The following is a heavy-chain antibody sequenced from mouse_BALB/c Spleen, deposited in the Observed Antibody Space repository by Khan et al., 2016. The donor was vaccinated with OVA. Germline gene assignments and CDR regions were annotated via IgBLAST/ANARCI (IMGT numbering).Heavy chain of an antibody. CDR3: TRPPYFSYVLDN. Sequence: QIQLVQSGPELKKPGETVKISCKASGHTFTKYGMNWVKQAPGKGLKWMGWINTYTGEPAYADDFNGRFAFSLETSASTAYLLINHLKNEATAKDFGTRPPYFSYVLDNWGQGTSVTVSS. CDR1: GHTFTKYG. CDR2: INTYTGEP. V-gene: IGHV9-3-1*01. D-gene: IGHD2-10*01. J-gene: IGHJ4*01.